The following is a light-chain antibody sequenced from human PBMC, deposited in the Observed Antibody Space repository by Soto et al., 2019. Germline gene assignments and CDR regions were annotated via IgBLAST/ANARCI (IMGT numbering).Light chain of an antibody. V-gene: IGLV2-14*01. Sequence: QSALTQPASVSGSPGQSITISCTGTSSDVGSYNYVSWYQQYPGKAPKLIIYEVTNRPSGVSNRFSGSKSGNTASLTISGLQAEDEADYYCSSYTSSSTLYVFATVTKVTVL. J-gene: IGLJ1*01. CDR3: SSYTSSSTLYV. CDR2: EVT. CDR1: SSDVGSYNY.